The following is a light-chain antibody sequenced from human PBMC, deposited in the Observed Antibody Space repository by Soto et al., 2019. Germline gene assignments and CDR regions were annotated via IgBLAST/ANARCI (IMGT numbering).Light chain of an antibody. J-gene: IGKJ1*01. V-gene: IGKV1-5*03. CDR3: QQYHIYSGT. CDR2: KAS. Sequence: EIQMTQSPSTLSGSVGDRVTITCRASQTISSWLAWYQQKPGKAPKLLIYKASTLKSGVPSRFSGSGSGTEFTLTINSLQPDDFATYYCQQYHIYSGTFGQGTKVDI. CDR1: QTISSW.